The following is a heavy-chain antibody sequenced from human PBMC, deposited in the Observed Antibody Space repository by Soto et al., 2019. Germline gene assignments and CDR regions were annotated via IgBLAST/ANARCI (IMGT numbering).Heavy chain of an antibody. V-gene: IGHV1-18*01. CDR3: ARDLDGSGSYYTNY. D-gene: IGHD3-10*01. CDR1: GYIFSTIG. J-gene: IGHJ4*02. CDR2: ISPHKDDT. Sequence: GASVKVSCKTSGYIFSTIGMSWVRQAPGQGLEWMGWISPHKDDTYYAQRLQGRVTMTTDTSTSTAYMELRSLRSDDTAVYFCARDLDGSGSYYTNYWGQGPLLTVSS.